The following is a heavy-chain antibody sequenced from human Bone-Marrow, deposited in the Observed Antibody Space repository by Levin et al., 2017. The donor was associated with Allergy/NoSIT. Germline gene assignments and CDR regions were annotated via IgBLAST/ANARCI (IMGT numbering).Heavy chain of an antibody. CDR2: IYSGGST. J-gene: IGHJ4*02. CDR3: ARGGVRGVTISYFDY. D-gene: IGHD3-10*01. CDR1: GFTVSSNY. V-gene: IGHV3-66*01. Sequence: GGSLRLSCAASGFTVSSNYMSWVRQAPGKGLEWVSVIYSGGSTYYADSVKGRFTISRDNSKNTLYLQMNSLRAEDTAVYYCARGGVRGVTISYFDYWGQGTLVTVSS.